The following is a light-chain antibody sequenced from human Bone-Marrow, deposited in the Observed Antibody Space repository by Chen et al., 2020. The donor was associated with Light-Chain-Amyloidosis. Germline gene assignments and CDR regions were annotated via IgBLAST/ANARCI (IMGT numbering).Light chain of an antibody. V-gene: IGKV2-28*01. CDR2: LGS. CDR3: QQRSNWHALT. Sequence: DIVMTQSPLSLPVTPVEPASISCRSSQSLLHSNGYNYLDWYLQKPGQSPQLMIYLGSNRASGVPDRFSGSGSGTDFTLTISSLEPEDFAVYYCQQRSNWHALTVGGGTKVEIK. CDR1: QSLLHSNGYNY. J-gene: IGKJ4*01.